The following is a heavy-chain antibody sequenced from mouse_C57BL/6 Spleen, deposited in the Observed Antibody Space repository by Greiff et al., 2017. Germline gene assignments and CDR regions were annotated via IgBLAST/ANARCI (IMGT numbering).Heavy chain of an antibody. CDR1: GFTFSDAW. D-gene: IGHD1-1*01. J-gene: IGHJ3*01. V-gene: IGHV6-6*01. Sequence: EVKLVESGGGLVQPGGSMKLSCAASGFTFSDAWMDWVRQSPEKGLEWVAEIRNKANNHATYYAESVKGRFTISRDDSKSSVYLQMNSLRAEDTGIYYCTTPYGSSPAWFAYWGQGTLVTVSA. CDR2: IRNKANNHAT. CDR3: TTPYGSSPAWFAY.